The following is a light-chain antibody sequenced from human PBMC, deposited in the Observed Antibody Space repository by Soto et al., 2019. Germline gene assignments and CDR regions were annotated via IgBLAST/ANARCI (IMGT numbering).Light chain of an antibody. Sequence: EIVLTQSPGTLSLSPGERATLSCRASQSVSSYLAWYQQKPGQAPRLPIYDASTRATGISARCSGSGSGTDFTLTNSSLEPEDCAGYYCQQRSNWHVTLGQGTKAEVK. V-gene: IGKV3-11*01. CDR2: DAS. CDR1: QSVSSY. J-gene: IGKJ1*01. CDR3: QQRSNWHVT.